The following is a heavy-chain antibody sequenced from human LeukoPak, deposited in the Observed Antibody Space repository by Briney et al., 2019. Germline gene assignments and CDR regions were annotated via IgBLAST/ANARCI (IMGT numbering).Heavy chain of an antibody. CDR3: ARLETSVTEHNWFDP. V-gene: IGHV4-61*02. Sequence: SETLSLTCTVSGGSICSGSYYWSWIRQPAGKGLEWIGRIYTSGSTNYNPSLKSRVTIHVDTSKDQFSLKLSSVTAADTAVYYCARLETSVTEHNWFDPWGQGTLVTVSS. D-gene: IGHD2-21*02. J-gene: IGHJ5*02. CDR2: IYTSGST. CDR1: GGSICSGSYY.